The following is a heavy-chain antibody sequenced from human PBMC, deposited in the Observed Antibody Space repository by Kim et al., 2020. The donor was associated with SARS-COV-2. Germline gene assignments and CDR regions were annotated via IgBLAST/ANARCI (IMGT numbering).Heavy chain of an antibody. Sequence: SETLSLTCAVYGGSFSGYYWSWIRQPPGKGLEWIGEINHSGSTNYNPSLKSRVTISVDTSKNQFSLKLSSVTAADTAVYYCARAPRGPRDGYKPGAFDIWGQGTMVTVSS. V-gene: IGHV4-34*01. CDR2: INHSGST. CDR3: ARAPRGPRDGYKPGAFDI. D-gene: IGHD5-12*01. CDR1: GGSFSGYY. J-gene: IGHJ3*02.